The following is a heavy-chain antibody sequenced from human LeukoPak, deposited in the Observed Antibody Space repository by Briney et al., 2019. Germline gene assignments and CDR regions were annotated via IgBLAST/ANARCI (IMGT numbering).Heavy chain of an antibody. D-gene: IGHD6-13*01. J-gene: IGHJ4*02. CDR3: ARVRNWYRFDY. CDR1: GRSFSSYY. Sequence: SETLSLTCTVSGRSFSSYYWSWIRQPPGRGLEWIGYIYTSGSSNYNPSLKSRVSISLGTSMNHFSLKLSSVTAADTAVYFCARVRNWYRFDYWGQESRVTVPS. V-gene: IGHV4-4*09. CDR2: IYTSGSS.